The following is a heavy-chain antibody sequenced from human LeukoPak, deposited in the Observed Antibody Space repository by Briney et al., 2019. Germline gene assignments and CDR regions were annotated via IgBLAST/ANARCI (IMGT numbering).Heavy chain of an antibody. CDR1: GFSFNTYA. D-gene: IGHD2-8*02. V-gene: IGHV3-30*09. CDR2: ISYDGSNK. J-gene: IGHJ4*02. CDR3: ARGVLTGGTYFAY. Sequence: PGRPLRLSCAASGFSFNTYAMHWVRQAPGKGLEWVAVISYDGSNKYYADSVKGRFAISRDNSKNTLYLQVNSLRAEDTAAYYCARGVLTGGTYFAYWGQGTLVTVSS.